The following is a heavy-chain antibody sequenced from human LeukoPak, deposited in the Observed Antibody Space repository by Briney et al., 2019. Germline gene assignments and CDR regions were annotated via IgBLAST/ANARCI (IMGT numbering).Heavy chain of an antibody. CDR2: IYTSGST. V-gene: IGHV4-4*07. J-gene: IGHJ4*02. D-gene: IGHD1-26*01. CDR1: GGSISSYY. Sequence: SETLSLTCTVSGGSISSYYWSWIRQPAGKGLEWIGRIYTSGSTNYNASLKSRVSMSIDTSKNQFSLKLSSVTAADTAVFYCARENSGSYREFDYWGQGTLVTVSS. CDR3: ARENSGSYREFDY.